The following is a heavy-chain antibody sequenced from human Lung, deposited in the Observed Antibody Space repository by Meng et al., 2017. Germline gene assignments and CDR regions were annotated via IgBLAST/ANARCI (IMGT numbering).Heavy chain of an antibody. V-gene: IGHV3-30*18. CDR2: ISYDGSNK. Sequence: QVQLVESGGGVVKPGRVLRLSCSASRFTFSSYGMHWVRQAPGKGLEWVAVISYDGSNKYYADSVKGRFTISRDNSKNTLYLQMNSLRAEDTAVYYCAKDLSKQQQLGELDYWGQGTLVTVSS. CDR1: RFTFSSYG. CDR3: AKDLSKQQQLGELDY. J-gene: IGHJ4*02. D-gene: IGHD6-13*01.